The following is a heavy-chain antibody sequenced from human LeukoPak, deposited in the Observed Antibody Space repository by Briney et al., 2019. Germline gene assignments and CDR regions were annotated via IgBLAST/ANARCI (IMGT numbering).Heavy chain of an antibody. Sequence: GGSLRLSCAASGFTFSSYSMNWVRQAPGKGLEWVSSISSSSSYIYYADSVKGRFTISRDNAKNSLYLQMNSLRAEDTAVYYRARDSGIYCSSTSCYAGIYGMDVWGQGTTVTVSS. CDR2: ISSSSSYI. CDR1: GFTFSSYS. CDR3: ARDSGIYCSSTSCYAGIYGMDV. D-gene: IGHD2-2*01. V-gene: IGHV3-21*01. J-gene: IGHJ6*02.